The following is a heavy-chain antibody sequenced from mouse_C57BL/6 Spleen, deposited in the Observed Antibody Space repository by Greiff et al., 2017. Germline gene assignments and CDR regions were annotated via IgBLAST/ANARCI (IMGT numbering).Heavy chain of an antibody. CDR2: IFPGSGSL. D-gene: IGHD1-1*01. CDR3: ARGITTVVPTRFAY. CDR1: GYTFTDYY. V-gene: IGHV1-75*01. J-gene: IGHJ3*01. Sequence: QVPLQQSGPELVKPGASVKISCTASGYTFTDYYINWVQQSPGQGLAWIGWIFPGSGSLYYTETFKGQATLTVDNSSSTAYMLLSSRTSEDSAVYFCARGITTVVPTRFAYWGQGTLVTGSA.